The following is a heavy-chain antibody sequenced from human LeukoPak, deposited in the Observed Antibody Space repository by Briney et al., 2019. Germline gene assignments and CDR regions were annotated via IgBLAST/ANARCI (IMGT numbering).Heavy chain of an antibody. D-gene: IGHD3-22*01. V-gene: IGHV3-48*03. CDR2: ISSSSTTK. Sequence: PGGSLRLSCAASGFTFSSCEMNWVRQAPGKGLEWVSYISSSSTTKLYADSVKGRFTISRDNSKNSLYLQMNSLSAEDTAVYYCARDYYDRDDYWGQGTLVTVSS. CDR3: ARDYYDRDDY. J-gene: IGHJ4*02. CDR1: GFTFSSCE.